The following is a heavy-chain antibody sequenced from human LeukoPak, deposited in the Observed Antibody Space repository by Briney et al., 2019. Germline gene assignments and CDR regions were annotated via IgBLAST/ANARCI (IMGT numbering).Heavy chain of an antibody. Sequence: ASVKVSCKASGYTFTSYGISWVRQAPGQGLEWMGWISAYNGNTNYAQKLQGRVTMTTDTSTSTAYMELRSLRSDDTAVYYCAFKYSYGFHFDYWGQGTLVTVSS. CDR3: AFKYSYGFHFDY. CDR1: GYTFTSYG. V-gene: IGHV1-18*01. D-gene: IGHD5-18*01. J-gene: IGHJ4*02. CDR2: ISAYNGNT.